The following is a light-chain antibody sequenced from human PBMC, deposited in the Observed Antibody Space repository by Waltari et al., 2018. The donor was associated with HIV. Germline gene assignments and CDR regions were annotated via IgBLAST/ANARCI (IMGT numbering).Light chain of an antibody. CDR1: RSNIGSNY. CDR2: RNN. CDR3: TAWDDSLSVWV. J-gene: IGLJ3*02. V-gene: IGLV1-47*01. Sequence: QSVLTQPPSASGTPGRRVTISCSGNRSNIGSNYVYWYQQLPGTAPKLLIYRNNQRPSGVPDRFSGSKSGTSASLAISGLRSEDEADYYCTAWDDSLSVWVFGGGTKLTVL.